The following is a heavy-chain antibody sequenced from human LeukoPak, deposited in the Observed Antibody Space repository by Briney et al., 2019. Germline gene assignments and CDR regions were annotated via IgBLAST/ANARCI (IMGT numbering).Heavy chain of an antibody. CDR1: GYSFFNYW. Sequence: GESLKISCVGSGYSFFNYWIGWVRQMPGKGLEWVGIIYPGDSDTRYSPSFRGQLTISVDESITTAFLQWGSLKASDTAIYYCARSRDVAGTYRSFDYWGQGTLVTVST. CDR2: IYPGDSDT. J-gene: IGHJ4*02. D-gene: IGHD6-19*01. V-gene: IGHV5-51*01. CDR3: ARSRDVAGTYRSFDY.